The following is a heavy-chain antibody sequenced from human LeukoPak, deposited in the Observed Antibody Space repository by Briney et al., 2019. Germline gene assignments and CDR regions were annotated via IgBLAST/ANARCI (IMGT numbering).Heavy chain of an antibody. CDR3: AKTFLTAYDTYFYYYGLDV. CDR1: GYTFSSYV. Sequence: ASVKVSCKASGYTFSSYVISWVRQAPGQGLEWMGGINPVFGTAHYAQKFQDRVTITADESTSTAYMELSSLRSEDTAVYYCAKTFLTAYDTYFYYYGLDVWGQGTPVTVSS. CDR2: INPVFGTA. V-gene: IGHV1-69*13. J-gene: IGHJ6*02. D-gene: IGHD2-21*02.